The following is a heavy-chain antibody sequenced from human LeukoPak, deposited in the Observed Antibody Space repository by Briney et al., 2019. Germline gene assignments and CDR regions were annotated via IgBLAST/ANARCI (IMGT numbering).Heavy chain of an antibody. J-gene: IGHJ4*02. D-gene: IGHD5-24*01. CDR2: IYHSGST. V-gene: IGHV4-39*07. Sequence: PSETLSLTCLVSGASSSSADHYWTWIRQPPGKGLEWIGSIYHSGSTYYNPSLKSRVTISVDTSKNQFSLKLSSVTAADTAVYYCARVRGWLQPYYFDYWGQGTLVTVSS. CDR1: GASSSSADHY. CDR3: ARVRGWLQPYYFDY.